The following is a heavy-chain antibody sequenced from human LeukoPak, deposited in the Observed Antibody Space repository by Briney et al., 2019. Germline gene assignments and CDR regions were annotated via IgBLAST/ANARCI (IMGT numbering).Heavy chain of an antibody. J-gene: IGHJ5*02. CDR1: GGTFSSYA. CDR3: ASCSSTSCRGNWFDP. D-gene: IGHD2-2*01. Sequence: ASVKVSCKASGGTFSSYAISWVRQAPGQGLEWMGGIIPIFGTANYAQKFQGRVTITTDESTSTAYMELSSLRSEDTAVYYCASCSSTSCRGNWFDPWGQGTLVTVSS. V-gene: IGHV1-69*05. CDR2: IIPIFGTA.